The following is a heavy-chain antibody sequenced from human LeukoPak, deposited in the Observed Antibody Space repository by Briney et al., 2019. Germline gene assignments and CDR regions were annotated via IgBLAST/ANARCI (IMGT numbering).Heavy chain of an antibody. V-gene: IGHV3-23*01. Sequence: GGSLRLSCAASGFTFSSYAMSWVRQAPGKGLEWVSAISGSGGTTYYSDSVKGRFTVSRDNSKNTLYLQMNSLRAEDTAVYYCAKDRRVGAPYYFDYWGQGTLVTVSS. J-gene: IGHJ4*02. CDR1: GFTFSSYA. CDR3: AKDRRVGAPYYFDY. CDR2: ISGSGGTT. D-gene: IGHD1-26*01.